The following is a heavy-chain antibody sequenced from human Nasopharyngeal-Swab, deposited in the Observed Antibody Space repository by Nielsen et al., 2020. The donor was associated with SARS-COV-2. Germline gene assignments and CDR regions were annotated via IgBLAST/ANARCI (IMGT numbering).Heavy chain of an antibody. V-gene: IGHV3-21*01. CDR2: ISSSSSYI. J-gene: IGHJ6*02. D-gene: IGHD3-3*01. Sequence: GESLKISCAASGFSITTYGMTWVRQAPGKGLEWVSSISSSSSYIYYAGSVKGRFTISRDNAKNSLYLQMNSLRAEDTAVYYCARDGLDYDFWSAYFMDVWGQGTTVTVSS. CDR3: ARDGLDYDFWSAYFMDV. CDR1: GFSITTYG.